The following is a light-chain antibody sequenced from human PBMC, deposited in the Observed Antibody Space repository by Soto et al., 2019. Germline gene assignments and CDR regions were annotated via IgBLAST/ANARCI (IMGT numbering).Light chain of an antibody. V-gene: IGKV1-5*03. Sequence: DIQMTQSPSTLSASVGDRVTITCRASQSISSWLAWYQQKPGKAPKLLIYKASSLESGVPSRFSGSGSGTEFTLTISSLQPDDVATDYCQQYNSYPITFGQGTRLEIK. CDR2: KAS. J-gene: IGKJ5*01. CDR3: QQYNSYPIT. CDR1: QSISSW.